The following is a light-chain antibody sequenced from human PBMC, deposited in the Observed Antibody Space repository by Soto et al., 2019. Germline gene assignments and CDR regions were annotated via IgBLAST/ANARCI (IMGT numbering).Light chain of an antibody. CDR1: NSDAGNYNY. CDR3: TSQMDNDTVV. CDR2: DVS. J-gene: IGLJ2*01. Sequence: QSALTQPASVSGSPGQSITISCTGINSDAGNYNYVSWYQQHPGKAPKLIMSDVSNRPSGISDRFSGSKSGNTASLTISGLQPEDEGDYYCTSQMDNDTVVFGGGTKLTVL. V-gene: IGLV2-14*03.